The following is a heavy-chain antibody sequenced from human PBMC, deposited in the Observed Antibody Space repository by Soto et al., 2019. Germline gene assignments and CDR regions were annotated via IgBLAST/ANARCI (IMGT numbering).Heavy chain of an antibody. D-gene: IGHD6-13*01. J-gene: IGHJ4*02. CDR2: VYYNGYT. CDR3: ARGFATQLFDY. CDR1: GGSINSDGYY. V-gene: IGHV4-31*03. Sequence: QVQLQESGPGLVKPSQTLSLTCTVSGGSINSDGYYWSWIRQHPGKGLEWIGYVYYNGYTYYNPSLESRVTISGDTSKNQFSLKLSSVTAADTAVYYCARGFATQLFDYWGQGTLVTVSS.